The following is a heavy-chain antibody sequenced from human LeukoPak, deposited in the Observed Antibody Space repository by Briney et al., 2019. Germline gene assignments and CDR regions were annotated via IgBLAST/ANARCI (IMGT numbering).Heavy chain of an antibody. D-gene: IGHD1-26*01. CDR3: ARVGWEFYFDF. J-gene: IGHJ4*02. Sequence: GGSLRLSCAVSGFTDNRNYMSWVRQAPGKGLEWVSVIYSDGSTYYADSVKGRFTISRDNSKHTVYLQMNSLRNEDTAVYYCARVGWEFYFDFWGQGILVTVSS. CDR1: GFTDNRNY. V-gene: IGHV3-53*01. CDR2: IYSDGST.